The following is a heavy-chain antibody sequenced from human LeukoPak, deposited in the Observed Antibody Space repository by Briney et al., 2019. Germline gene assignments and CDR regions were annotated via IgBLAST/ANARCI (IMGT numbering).Heavy chain of an antibody. J-gene: IGHJ6*03. CDR2: NSPSGTAI. CDR3: ARAGYYMDV. Sequence: GGSLRLSCAASGFTFSNNEMTWVRQAPGKGLEWLSYNSPSGTAIYYTDSVKGRFTISRDNAKNSLYLQMNSLRAEDTAVYYCARAGYYMDVWGKGTTVTVSS. V-gene: IGHV3-48*03. CDR1: GFTFSNNE.